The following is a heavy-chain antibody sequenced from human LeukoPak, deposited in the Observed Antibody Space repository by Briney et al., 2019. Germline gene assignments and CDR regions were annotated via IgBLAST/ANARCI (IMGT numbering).Heavy chain of an antibody. CDR3: ARVMPAYYLDY. Sequence: PSQTLSLTCTVSGGSISSGGYYWSWIRQHPGKGLEWIGYIYYSGSTYYNPSLKSRVTISADTSKNQFSLKLSSVTAADTAVYYCARVMPAYYLDYWGQGTLVTVSS. CDR1: GGSISSGGYY. D-gene: IGHD2-2*01. J-gene: IGHJ4*02. V-gene: IGHV4-31*03. CDR2: IYYSGST.